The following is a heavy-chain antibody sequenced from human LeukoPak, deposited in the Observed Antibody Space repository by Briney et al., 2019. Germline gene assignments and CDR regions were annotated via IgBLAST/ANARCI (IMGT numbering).Heavy chain of an antibody. J-gene: IGHJ6*02. CDR2: ISYDGSNK. CDR3: AKAYEYYYYYGMDV. CDR1: GFTFSSYG. V-gene: IGHV3-30*18. Sequence: GGSLRLSCAASGFTFSSYGMHWVRQAPGKGLEWVAVISYDGSNKYYADSVKGRFTISRDNSKNTLYLQMNSLRAEDTALYYCAKAYEYYYYYGMDVWGQGATVTVSS. D-gene: IGHD3-3*01.